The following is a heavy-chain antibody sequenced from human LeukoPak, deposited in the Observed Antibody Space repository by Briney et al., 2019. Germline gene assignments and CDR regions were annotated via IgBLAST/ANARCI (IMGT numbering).Heavy chain of an antibody. J-gene: IGHJ4*02. CDR1: GGSFSGYY. V-gene: IGHV4-34*01. Sequence: SETLSLTCAVYGGSFSGYYWSWIRQPPGKGLEWIGEINHSGSTNYNPSLKSRVTISVDTSKNQFSLKLSSVTAADTAVYYCAREGGSLTYFDYWGQGTLVTVSS. D-gene: IGHD1-26*01. CDR3: AREGGSLTYFDY. CDR2: INHSGST.